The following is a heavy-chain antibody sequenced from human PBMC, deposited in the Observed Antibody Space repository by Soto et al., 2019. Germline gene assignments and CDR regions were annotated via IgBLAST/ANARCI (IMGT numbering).Heavy chain of an antibody. V-gene: IGHV3-7*01. J-gene: IGHJ6*03. CDR3: ARSVRSYDFWSADLHYYMDV. CDR2: IKQDGSEK. Sequence: GGSLRLSCAASGFTFSSYWMSWVRQAPGKGLEWVANIKQDGSEKYYVDSVKGRFTISRDNAKNSLYLQMNSLRAEDTAVYYCARSVRSYDFWSADLHYYMDVWGKGTTVTVSS. D-gene: IGHD3-3*01. CDR1: GFTFSSYW.